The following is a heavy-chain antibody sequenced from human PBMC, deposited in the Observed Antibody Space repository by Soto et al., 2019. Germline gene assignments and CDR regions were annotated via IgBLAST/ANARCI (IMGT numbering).Heavy chain of an antibody. CDR1: GFTFSSYG. CDR2: IWYDGSNK. Sequence: GGSLRLSCAASGFTFSSYGMHWVRQAPGKGLEWVAVIWYDGSNKYYADSMKGRFTISRDNSKNTLYLQMNSLRAEDTAVYSCARGLRVVLRVYAPEVDYYYYGMDVWGQGTTVTVSS. CDR3: ARGLRVVLRVYAPEVDYYYYGMDV. D-gene: IGHD2-8*01. V-gene: IGHV3-33*01. J-gene: IGHJ6*02.